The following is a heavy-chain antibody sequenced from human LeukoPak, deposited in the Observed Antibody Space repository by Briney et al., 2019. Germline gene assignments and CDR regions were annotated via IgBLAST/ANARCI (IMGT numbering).Heavy chain of an antibody. V-gene: IGHV4-4*07. J-gene: IGHJ4*02. Sequence: ETLSLTCTVSGGSISSYYWSWIRQPAGKGLEWIGRISSSGSTNYSPSLKSRLTMSVDTSKTQFALNLSSVTAADTAVYYCAREGGTWRYFDYWGQGTLVTVSS. CDR1: GGSISSYY. CDR2: ISSSGST. CDR3: AREGGTWRYFDY. D-gene: IGHD3-3*01.